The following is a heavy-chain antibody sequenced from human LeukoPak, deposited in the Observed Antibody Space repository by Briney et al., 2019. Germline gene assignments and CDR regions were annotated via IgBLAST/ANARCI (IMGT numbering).Heavy chain of an antibody. Sequence: ASVKVSCKASGYTFTGYYMHWVRQAPGQGLVWMGWINPNSGGTNYAQKFQGRVTMTRDTSISTAYMELSRLRSDDTAVYYCARVLWFGELFDYWGQGTLVTVSS. J-gene: IGHJ4*02. V-gene: IGHV1-2*02. CDR1: GYTFTGYY. CDR2: INPNSGGT. D-gene: IGHD3-10*01. CDR3: ARVLWFGELFDY.